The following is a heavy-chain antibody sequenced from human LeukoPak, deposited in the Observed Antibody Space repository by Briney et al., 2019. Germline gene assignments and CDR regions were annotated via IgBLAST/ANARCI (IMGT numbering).Heavy chain of an antibody. CDR2: SKSSADSGTT. CDR3: TAGGGDTYSSDH. J-gene: IGHJ4*02. CDR1: GFTFTNVW. D-gene: IGHD3-16*01. Sequence: AGSLRLYGTASGFTFTNVWVSWVRQGPGQGREWVGCSKSSADSGTTDIVARRLSTFTISRDDSKNTFFLHIHSLEVEDTATYYCTAGGGDTYSSDHWGQGTLVTVSS. V-gene: IGHV3-15*05.